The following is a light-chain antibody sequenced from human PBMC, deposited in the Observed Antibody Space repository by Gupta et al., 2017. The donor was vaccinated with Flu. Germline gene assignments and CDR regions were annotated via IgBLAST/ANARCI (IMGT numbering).Light chain of an antibody. J-gene: IGKJ3*01. V-gene: IGKV1-39*01. Sequence: DIQMIQSPSSLSASAGDRVTITCRASQSISSYLNWYQQKPGKAPKLLIYAASSLQSGVPSRFSGSGSGTDFTLTISSLQPEDFATYYCQQSYSTVFTFGPGTKVDIK. CDR3: QQSYSTVFT. CDR2: AAS. CDR1: QSISSY.